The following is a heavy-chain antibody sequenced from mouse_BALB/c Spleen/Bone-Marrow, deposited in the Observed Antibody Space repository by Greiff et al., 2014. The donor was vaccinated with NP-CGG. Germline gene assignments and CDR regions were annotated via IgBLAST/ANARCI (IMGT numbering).Heavy chain of an antibody. V-gene: IGHV1-14*01. CDR3: ARKVWYYAMDY. J-gene: IGHJ4*01. D-gene: IGHD2-10*02. CDR1: GYTFTSYV. Sequence: VQLKESGPELVKPGASVKMSCKASGYTFTSYVMHWVKQKPGQGLEWIGYINPYNDGTKYNEKFKGKATLISDKSSSTAYMELSSLTSEDSAVYYCARKVWYYAMDYWGQGTSVTVSS. CDR2: INPYNDGT.